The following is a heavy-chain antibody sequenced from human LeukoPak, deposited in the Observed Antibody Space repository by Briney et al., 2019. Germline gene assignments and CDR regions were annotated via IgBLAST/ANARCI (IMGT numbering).Heavy chain of an antibody. J-gene: IGHJ3*02. D-gene: IGHD6-13*01. Sequence: SETLSLTCTVSGGSISSYYWSWIRQPAGKGLEWIGRIYTSGSTNYNPSPKSRVTISVDTSKNQFSLKLSSVTAADTAVYYCARTIAAAGSVFDIWGQGTMVTVSS. V-gene: IGHV4-4*07. CDR1: GGSISSYY. CDR3: ARTIAAAGSVFDI. CDR2: IYTSGST.